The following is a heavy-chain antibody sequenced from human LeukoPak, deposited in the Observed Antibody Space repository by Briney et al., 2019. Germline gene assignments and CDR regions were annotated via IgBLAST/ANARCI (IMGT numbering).Heavy chain of an antibody. CDR1: GYTFTSYG. Sequence: ASVKVSCKASGYTFTSYGISWARQAPGQGLEWMGWISAYNGNTNYAQKLQGRVTMTTDTSTSTAYMELRSLRSDDTAVYYCARDRYCSSTSCYSSWFDPWGQGTLVTVSS. D-gene: IGHD2-2*01. CDR2: ISAYNGNT. J-gene: IGHJ5*02. CDR3: ARDRYCSSTSCYSSWFDP. V-gene: IGHV1-18*01.